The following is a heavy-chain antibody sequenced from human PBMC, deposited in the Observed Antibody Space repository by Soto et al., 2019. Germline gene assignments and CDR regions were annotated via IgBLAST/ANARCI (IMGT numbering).Heavy chain of an antibody. J-gene: IGHJ4*02. V-gene: IGHV4-31*03. Sequence: SETLSLTCTVSGGSISSGGYYWSWIRQHPGKGLEWIGYIYYSGSTYYNPSLKSRVTISVDTSKNQFSLKLSSVTAADTAVYYCARVGSVVRGVILAPQSYFDYWGQGTLVTVSS. CDR1: GGSISSGGYY. D-gene: IGHD3-10*01. CDR2: IYYSGST. CDR3: ARVGSVVRGVILAPQSYFDY.